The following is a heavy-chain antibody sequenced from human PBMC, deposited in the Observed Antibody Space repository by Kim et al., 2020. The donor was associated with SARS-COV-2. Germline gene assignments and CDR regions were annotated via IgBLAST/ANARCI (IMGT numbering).Heavy chain of an antibody. CDR2: INTNTGNP. D-gene: IGHD3-10*01. J-gene: IGHJ5*02. Sequence: ASVKVSCKTSGYIFTRYSMNWVRQAPGQGLEWMGWINTNTGNPKYGQDFTGRFVFSLDTSVTTAYLEISSVNVEDTAIYYCARESDGSDHWFDPWGQGT. CDR3: ARESDGSDHWFDP. V-gene: IGHV7-4-1*02. CDR1: GYIFTRYS.